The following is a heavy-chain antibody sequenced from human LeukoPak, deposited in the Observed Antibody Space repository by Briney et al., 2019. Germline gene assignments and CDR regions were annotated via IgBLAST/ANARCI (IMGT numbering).Heavy chain of an antibody. Sequence: SETLSLTCTVSGGSINSYYWNWIRQPAGKGLEWTGHIFSSGSTNHNPSLKSRVTMSVDTSKNQFSLKLSSVTAADTAVYYCARDFGSRDDAFDIWGQGKMVTVSS. CDR2: IFSSGST. V-gene: IGHV4-4*07. J-gene: IGHJ3*02. CDR1: GGSINSYY. D-gene: IGHD1-26*01. CDR3: ARDFGSRDDAFDI.